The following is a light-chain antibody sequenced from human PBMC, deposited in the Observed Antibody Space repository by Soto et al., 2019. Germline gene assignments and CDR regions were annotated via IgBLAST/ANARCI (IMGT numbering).Light chain of an antibody. CDR3: SSYTRTSALV. V-gene: IGLV2-14*01. Sequence: QSVLTHPASLSGSPGQSITVSCTGTSSDVGGYGSVSWFQQHPGKAPKLMIYEVINRPSGVSNRFSGSKSGNTAYLTISGLQPEDEADYYCSSYTRTSALVFGSGTKVTVL. CDR2: EVI. CDR1: SSDVGGYGS. J-gene: IGLJ1*01.